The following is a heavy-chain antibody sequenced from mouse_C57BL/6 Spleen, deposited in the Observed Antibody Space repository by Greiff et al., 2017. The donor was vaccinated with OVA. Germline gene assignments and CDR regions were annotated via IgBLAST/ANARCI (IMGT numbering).Heavy chain of an antibody. D-gene: IGHD1-1*01. J-gene: IGHJ4*01. CDR2: IYPGDGNP. CDR3: TRDFDYGSSYAMDY. Sequence: QVQLQQSGPELVKPGASVKLSCKASGYAFSSSWLNWVKQRPGKGLEWIGRIYPGDGNPNYNGQFKGKATLTEDKSSSTAYMQRSSLTSDDSAVYFCTRDFDYGSSYAMDYWGQGTSVTVSS. V-gene: IGHV1-82*01. CDR1: GYAFSSSW.